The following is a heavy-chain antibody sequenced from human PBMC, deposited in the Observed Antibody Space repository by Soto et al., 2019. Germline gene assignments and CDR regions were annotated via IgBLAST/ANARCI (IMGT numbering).Heavy chain of an antibody. CDR3: ARPYDILNGYSLHGY. D-gene: IGHD3-9*01. V-gene: IGHV1-3*01. CDR1: GYTFTSYV. Sequence: GASVKVSCKASGYTFTSYVIHWVRQAPGQRLEWMGWIDAGTGNTKYSEKFQGRVTITRDTSASTAYMELSSLRSEDTAVYYCARPYDILNGYSLHGYWGQGTLVTVSS. CDR2: IDAGTGNT. J-gene: IGHJ4*02.